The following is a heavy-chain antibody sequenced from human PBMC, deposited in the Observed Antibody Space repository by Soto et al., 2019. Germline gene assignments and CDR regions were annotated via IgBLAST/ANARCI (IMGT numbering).Heavy chain of an antibody. J-gene: IGHJ5*02. V-gene: IGHV3-30*03. CDR1: GVTFSSYC. D-gene: IGHD6-19*01. Sequence: SLRLSCRASGVTFSSYCMHWVRQAPGKGLEGVAVISYDGSNKYYADSVKCRFTISRDNAKNSLYLQMNSLRAEDTAVSYCASTAVGGRKKWFDPWGQGTLVTVSS. CDR3: ASTAVGGRKKWFDP. CDR2: ISYDGSNK.